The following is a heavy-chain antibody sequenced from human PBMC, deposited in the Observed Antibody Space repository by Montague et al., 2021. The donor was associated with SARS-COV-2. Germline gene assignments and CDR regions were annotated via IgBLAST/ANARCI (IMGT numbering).Heavy chain of an antibody. CDR3: ARDPWRITIFGVVTRYGMDV. D-gene: IGHD3-3*01. J-gene: IGHJ6*02. V-gene: IGHV4-34*01. CDR1: GGSFRNYY. Sequence: SETLSLTCAVYGGSFRNYYWSWIRQSPGKGLEWIGGVDQSGNTNYNPSLKSRVTISVDTSKNQFSLKLSSVTAADTAVYYCARDPWRITIFGVVTRYGMDVWGQGTTVTVSS. CDR2: VDQSGNT.